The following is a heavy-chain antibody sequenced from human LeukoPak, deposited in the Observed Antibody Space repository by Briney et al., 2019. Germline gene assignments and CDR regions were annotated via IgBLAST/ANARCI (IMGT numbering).Heavy chain of an antibody. CDR3: ARHSRSGYSGYENAFDI. CDR1: GGSFSGYY. Sequence: KSSETLSLTCAVYGGSFSGYYWSWIRQPPGKGLEWIGEINHSGSTNYNPSLKSRVTISVDTSKNRFSLKLSSVTAADTAVYYCARHSRSGYSGYENAFDIWGQGTMVTVSS. D-gene: IGHD5-12*01. CDR2: INHSGST. J-gene: IGHJ3*02. V-gene: IGHV4-34*01.